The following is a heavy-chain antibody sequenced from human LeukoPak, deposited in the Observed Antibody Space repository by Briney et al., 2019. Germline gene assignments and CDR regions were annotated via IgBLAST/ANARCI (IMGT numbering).Heavy chain of an antibody. Sequence: GGSLRLSCAASGFTFDDYGMSWVRQAPGKGLEWVSGINWNGGSTGYADSVKGRFTISRDNAKNSLYLQMNSLRAEDTALYYCARDQRVIAAAGTSYYYYMDVWGKGTAVTVSS. CDR3: ARDQRVIAAAGTSYYYYMDV. J-gene: IGHJ6*03. D-gene: IGHD6-13*01. V-gene: IGHV3-20*04. CDR2: INWNGGST. CDR1: GFTFDDYG.